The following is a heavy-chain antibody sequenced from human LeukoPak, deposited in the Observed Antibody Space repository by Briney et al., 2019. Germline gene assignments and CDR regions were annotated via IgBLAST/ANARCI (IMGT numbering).Heavy chain of an antibody. V-gene: IGHV1-18*01. CDR1: GYTFTNYG. CDR2: ISAYNGNT. J-gene: IGHJ4*02. CDR3: ARVGSYCTSTSCFDY. Sequence: ASVKVSCKASGYTFTNYGIAWVRQAPGQGLEWMGWISAYNGNTNYAQKVQGRVTMTADTSTSASTSAAYMELRSLTSDDTAVHYCARVGSYCTSTSCFDYWGQGTLVTVSS. D-gene: IGHD2-2*01.